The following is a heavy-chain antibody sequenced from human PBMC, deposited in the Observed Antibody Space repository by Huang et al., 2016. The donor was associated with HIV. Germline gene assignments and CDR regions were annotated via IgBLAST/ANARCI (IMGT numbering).Heavy chain of an antibody. J-gene: IGHJ4*02. CDR3: ARTPYSGSHPDY. Sequence: QVQLVQSGAEVKKPGASVKVSCRTSGYTFTDHFVPWGRQAPGQGRQWMGSINPLSGVTNYAQKFQCRVTMDRDTYIRTVYMELNRLRSDDTALYYCARTPYSGSHPDYWGQGTLVTVSS. CDR1: GYTFTDHF. V-gene: IGHV1-2*02. CDR2: INPLSGVT. D-gene: IGHD2-15*01.